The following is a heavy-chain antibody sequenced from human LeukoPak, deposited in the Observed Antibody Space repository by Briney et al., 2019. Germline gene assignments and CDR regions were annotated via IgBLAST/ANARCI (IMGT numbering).Heavy chain of an antibody. V-gene: IGHV4-59*01. CDR2: IYYSGST. CDR3: AREGVAARLDY. CDR1: GGSISSYY. J-gene: IGHJ4*02. Sequence: SETLSLTCTVSGGSISSYYWSWIRQPPGKGLEWIGYIYYSGSTNYNPSHKSRVTISVDTSKNQFSLKLSSVTAADTAVYYCAREGVAARLDYWGQGTLVTVSS. D-gene: IGHD6-13*01.